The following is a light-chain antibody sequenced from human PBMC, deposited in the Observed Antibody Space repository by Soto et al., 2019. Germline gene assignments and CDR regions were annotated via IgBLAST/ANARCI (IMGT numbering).Light chain of an antibody. CDR1: QSFTSSF. V-gene: IGKV3-20*01. Sequence: EIMLTQSPGTLSLSPGERATLSCRASQSFTSSFLAWYQHRPGQAPRLLMYDTSRRAAGIPDRFSGSGSGTDFTLTISRVETADLAVYYCQLYGASRTFGQGTKVEIK. CDR2: DTS. J-gene: IGKJ1*01. CDR3: QLYGASRT.